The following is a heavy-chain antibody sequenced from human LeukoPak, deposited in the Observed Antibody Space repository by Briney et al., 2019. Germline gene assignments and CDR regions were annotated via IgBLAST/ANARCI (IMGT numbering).Heavy chain of an antibody. V-gene: IGHV4-59*12. CDR1: GGSLSNNY. Sequence: SETLSLTCTVSGGSLSNNYWSWIRQPPGKGLEWIGYIYYSGSTIYNPSLKSRVTISLDTSRNLVSLKLSTVTAADTAVYYCAGSIAARLDYWGQGTLVTVSS. D-gene: IGHD6-6*01. J-gene: IGHJ4*02. CDR3: AGSIAARLDY. CDR2: IYYSGST.